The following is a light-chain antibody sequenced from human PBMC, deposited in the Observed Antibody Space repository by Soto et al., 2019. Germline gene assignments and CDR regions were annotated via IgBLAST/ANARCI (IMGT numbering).Light chain of an antibody. J-gene: IGKJ1*01. Sequence: EVVLTQSPGTLSLSPGERVTLSCRASQSVASSYLAWYQQKPGRAPRLLFYSASSRATGIPDRFSGSGSGTDFTLTISRLEPEDFATYYCQQLNSYPWTFGQGTKVEIK. CDR3: QQLNSYPWT. CDR1: QSVASSY. CDR2: SAS. V-gene: IGKV3-20*01.